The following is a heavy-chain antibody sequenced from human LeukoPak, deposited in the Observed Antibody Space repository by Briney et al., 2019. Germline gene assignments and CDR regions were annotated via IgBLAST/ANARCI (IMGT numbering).Heavy chain of an antibody. V-gene: IGHV3-23*01. CDR2: TNSGGSST. CDR3: AKQSYARSLGE. CDR1: GFPFSDFS. J-gene: IGHJ4*02. Sequence: GGSLRLSCATSGFPFSDFSMTWARQAPGKGLEWISTTNSGGSSTDYAESVKGRFTISRDNSKNTLYLQMSSLRVEDTAMYYCAKQSYARSLGEGGPGTLVTVSP. D-gene: IGHD2-8*01.